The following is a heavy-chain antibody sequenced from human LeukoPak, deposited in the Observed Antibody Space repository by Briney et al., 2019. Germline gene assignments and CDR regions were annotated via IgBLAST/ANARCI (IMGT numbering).Heavy chain of an antibody. D-gene: IGHD1-26*01. CDR1: GFTFSSYS. Sequence: GGSLRLSCAASGFTFSSYSMMWVRQAPGKGLEWVSYISSSSTTIHCADSVKGRFTISRDNAKNSLYLQMNSLRPEDTAVYYCARDPYSGSYGDYYYYYMDVWGKGTTVTISS. V-gene: IGHV3-48*01. J-gene: IGHJ6*03. CDR2: ISSSSTTI. CDR3: ARDPYSGSYGDYYYYYMDV.